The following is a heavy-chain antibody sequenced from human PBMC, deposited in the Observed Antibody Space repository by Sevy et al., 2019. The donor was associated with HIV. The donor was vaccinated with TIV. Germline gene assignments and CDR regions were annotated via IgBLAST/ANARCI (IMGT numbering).Heavy chain of an antibody. CDR3: ARVSVEMATMLRVLSPGASVDY. CDR2: ISAYNGNT. V-gene: IGHV1-18*01. CDR1: GYTFTSYG. Sequence: ASVKVSCKASGYTFTSYGISWVRQAPGQGLEWMGWISAYNGNTNYAQKLQGRVTMTTDTSTGTAYMELRSLISEDTVVNDCARVSVEMATMLRVLSPGASVDYWGQGTLVTVSS. D-gene: IGHD3-10*01. J-gene: IGHJ4*02.